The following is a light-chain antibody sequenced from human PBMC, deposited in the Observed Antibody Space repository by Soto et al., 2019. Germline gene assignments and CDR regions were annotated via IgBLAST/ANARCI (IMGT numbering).Light chain of an antibody. V-gene: IGLV2-11*01. Sequence: QSVLTQPRSVSGSPGQSVTIACTGTSSDVGGYHYVSWYQHHPGKAPKLMIFNVNERPSGVPARFSGSKSGNTASLTISGLQAEDEADYYCCSYAGIYTLVFGGGTKVTV. CDR1: SSDVGGYHY. CDR3: CSYAGIYTLV. J-gene: IGLJ2*01. CDR2: NVN.